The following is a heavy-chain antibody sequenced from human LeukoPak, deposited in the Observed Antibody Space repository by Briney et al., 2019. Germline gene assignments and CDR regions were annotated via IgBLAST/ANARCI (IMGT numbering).Heavy chain of an antibody. CDR1: GFTFSTYA. D-gene: IGHD5-24*01. CDR3: AKDGGDGYTGDAFDI. J-gene: IGHJ3*02. V-gene: IGHV3-23*01. CDR2: ISASGGST. Sequence: GGSLRLPCAASGFTFSTYAMSWVRQAPGMGLEWVSGISASGGSTFYADSVKGRFTISRDTSKNMVYLQMNSLRAEDTAIYYCAKDGGDGYTGDAFDIWGQGTMVTVSS.